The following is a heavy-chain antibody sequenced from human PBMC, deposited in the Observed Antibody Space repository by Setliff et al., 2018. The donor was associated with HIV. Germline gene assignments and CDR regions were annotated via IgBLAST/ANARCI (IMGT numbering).Heavy chain of an antibody. Sequence: PGGSLRLSCAASGFTFSGFWMTWVRQAPGEGLEWVANINEDGSAKYYVDSVKGRFTISRDNAKNSLYLQMNSLKTEDTAVYYCTAMGVEVVSYYYGMDVWGQGTTVTVSS. CDR3: TAMGVEVVSYYYGMDV. J-gene: IGHJ6*02. D-gene: IGHD2-2*01. CDR1: GFTFSGFW. CDR2: INEDGSAK. V-gene: IGHV3-7*03.